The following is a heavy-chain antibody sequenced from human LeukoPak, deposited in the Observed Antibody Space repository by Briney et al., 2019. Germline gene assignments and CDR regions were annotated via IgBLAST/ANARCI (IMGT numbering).Heavy chain of an antibody. Sequence: GGSLRLSCAASGFTFSSYAMSWVRQAPGKGLEWVSAISGSGGSTYYADSVKGRFTISRDNSKNTLYLQMNSLRAEDTAVYYCAKVGGITMVRGVIERYYFDYWGQGTLVTVSS. V-gene: IGHV3-23*01. CDR2: ISGSGGST. CDR3: AKVGGITMVRGVIERYYFDY. D-gene: IGHD3-10*01. J-gene: IGHJ4*02. CDR1: GFTFSSYA.